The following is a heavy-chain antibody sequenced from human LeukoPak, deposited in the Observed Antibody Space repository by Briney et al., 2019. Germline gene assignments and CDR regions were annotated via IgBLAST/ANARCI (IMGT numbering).Heavy chain of an antibody. CDR1: GYTFTGYY. CDR2: INPNSGGT. J-gene: IGHJ3*02. D-gene: IGHD3-22*01. V-gene: IGHV1-2*02. CDR3: ARDRYYYDSSGYSGAFDI. Sequence: ASVKVSCKASGYTFTGYYMHWVRQAPGQGLEWMGWINPNSGGTNYAQKCQGRVTMTRDTSISTAYMELSRLRSDDTAVYYCARDRYYYDSSGYSGAFDIWAKGQWSPSLQ.